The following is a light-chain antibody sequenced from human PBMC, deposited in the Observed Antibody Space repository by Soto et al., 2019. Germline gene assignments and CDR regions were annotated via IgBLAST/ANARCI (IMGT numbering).Light chain of an antibody. CDR3: QQYNYFWA. CDR2: AAS. CDR1: QNISNY. Sequence: DIPMTQSPSTLSASVGDRLTITCRATQNISNYLNWYQQKPGKAPXXLIYAASSLQSGVPSRFSGGGSGTEFSLTISSLQPDDFATYYCQQYNYFWAFGQGTKVDIK. J-gene: IGKJ1*01. V-gene: IGKV1-5*01.